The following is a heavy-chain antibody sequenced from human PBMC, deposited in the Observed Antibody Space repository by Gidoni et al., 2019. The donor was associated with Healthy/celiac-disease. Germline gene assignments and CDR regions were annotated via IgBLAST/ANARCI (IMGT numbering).Heavy chain of an antibody. CDR3: AGGGADYYGMDV. CDR1: GFTFSSYG. V-gene: IGHV3-33*01. J-gene: IGHJ6*02. CDR2: IWYDVSNK. Sequence: QVQLVESGGGVVQPGRSLRLSCGAYGFTFSSYGMHWVRQGPGKGHEWVSLIWYDVSNKYYADSVKGRFTNSKDNSKNALYLQMNSLRAEDTAVYYCAGGGADYYGMDVWGQGTTVTVSS.